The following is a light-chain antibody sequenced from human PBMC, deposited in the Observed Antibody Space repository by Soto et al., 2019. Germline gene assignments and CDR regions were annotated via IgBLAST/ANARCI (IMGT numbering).Light chain of an antibody. J-gene: IGLJ2*01. CDR2: EIS. CDR1: GSDVGDYNY. CDR3: ISYTSSSTVI. V-gene: IGLV2-14*01. Sequence: QSALTQPASVSGSPGQSITISCTGTGSDVGDYNYVSWYQQHPGTAPKLMVYEISNRPSGVSNRFSGSKSGNTASLTISGLQAEDEADYYCISYTSSSTVIFGGGTKVTVL.